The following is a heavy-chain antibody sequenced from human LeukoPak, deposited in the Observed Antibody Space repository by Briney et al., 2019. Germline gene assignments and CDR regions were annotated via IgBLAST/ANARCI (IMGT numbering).Heavy chain of an antibody. CDR1: GFTFDDYA. CDR3: AKARHWYTWGDY. CDR2: ISWNGDTK. Sequence: GGSLRLPCTVSGFTFDDYAMHWVRQPPGKGLEWVSAISWNGDTKAYADSVKGRFTISRDNAKNSLYLQMNSLRAEDTAFYYCAKARHWYTWGDYWGQGTLVTVSS. J-gene: IGHJ4*02. D-gene: IGHD6-13*01. V-gene: IGHV3-9*01.